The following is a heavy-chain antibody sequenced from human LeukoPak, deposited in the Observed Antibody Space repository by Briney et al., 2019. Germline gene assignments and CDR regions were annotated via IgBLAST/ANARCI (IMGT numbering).Heavy chain of an antibody. J-gene: IGHJ4*02. CDR3: ARDRLWEVGATPYFAY. D-gene: IGHD1-26*01. V-gene: IGHV3-11*05. CDR2: ISSSRSDT. Sequence: GGSLRLSCAASGFTFRDYYMSWLRQAPGKGLAWVSYISSSRSDTKYAASVKGRFTISRDNAKNSLYLQMNSLIAEDTAVYYCARDRLWEVGATPYFAYWGQGTLVTVSS. CDR1: GFTFRDYY.